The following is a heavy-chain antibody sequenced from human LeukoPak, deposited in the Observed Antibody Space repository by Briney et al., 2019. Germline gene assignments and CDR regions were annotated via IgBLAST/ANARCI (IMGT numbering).Heavy chain of an antibody. V-gene: IGHV4-61*01. D-gene: IGHD3-10*01. CDR1: GYSISSGYY. CDR2: IYYSGST. Sequence: SETLSLTCTVSGYSISSGYYWSWIRQPPGKGLEWIGYIYYSGSTNYNPSLKSRVTISVDTSKNQFSLKLSSVTAADTAVYYCAFSSGYDVYYFDYWGQGTLVTVSS. CDR3: AFSSGYDVYYFDY. J-gene: IGHJ4*02.